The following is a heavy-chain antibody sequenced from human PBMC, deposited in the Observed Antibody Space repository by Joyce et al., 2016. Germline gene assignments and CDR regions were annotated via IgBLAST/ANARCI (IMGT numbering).Heavy chain of an antibody. V-gene: IGHV4-39*07. D-gene: IGHD3-22*01. Sequence: QVQLQESGPGLVKPSETLSLTCTVSGDSINNGDYYWAWLRQPPGKGRGWIGSLNEATTTYYNPSLKSRMFMSVDTSKNQFSLKVDSVTAADTAVYYCARDFSMIIDVFELWGLGTLVTVSS. J-gene: IGHJ3*01. CDR1: GDSINNGDYY. CDR3: ARDFSMIIDVFEL. CDR2: LNEATTT.